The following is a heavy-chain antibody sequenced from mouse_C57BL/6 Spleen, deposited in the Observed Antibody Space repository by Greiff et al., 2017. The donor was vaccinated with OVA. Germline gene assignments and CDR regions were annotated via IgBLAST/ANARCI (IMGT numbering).Heavy chain of an antibody. D-gene: IGHD2-4*01. CDR1: GYAFSSSW. Sequence: VKLQESGPELVKPGASVKISCKASGYAFSSSWMNWVKQRPGKGLEWIGRIYPGDGDTTYNGKFKGKATLTADTSSSTAYMQLSSLTSEDSAVYFGARSGADDYDGTWFAYWGQGTLVTVSA. CDR3: ARSGADDYDGTWFAY. CDR2: IYPGDGDT. J-gene: IGHJ3*01. V-gene: IGHV1-82*01.